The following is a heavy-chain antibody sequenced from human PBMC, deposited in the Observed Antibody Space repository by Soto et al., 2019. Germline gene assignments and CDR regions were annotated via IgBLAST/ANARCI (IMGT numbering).Heavy chain of an antibody. D-gene: IGHD1-26*01. CDR3: ARDLAKAGGSAGFDY. CDR1: GYTFTVYY. V-gene: IGHV1-2*02. Sequence: ASVKVSCKPSGYTFTVYYMHWVRQAPGQGLEWMGWINPKSGGTMYPQKFQGRVTMTWDTSISTAYMALTRLRSDDTAVYYCARDLAKAGGSAGFDYWGQGTLVTVSS. J-gene: IGHJ4*02. CDR2: INPKSGGT.